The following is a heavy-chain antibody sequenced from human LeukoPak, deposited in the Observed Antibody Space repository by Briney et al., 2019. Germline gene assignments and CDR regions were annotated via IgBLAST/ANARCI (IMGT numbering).Heavy chain of an antibody. CDR3: ARDPAIVIAARGAFDI. D-gene: IGHD6-6*01. CDR1: GYSISSGYY. J-gene: IGHJ3*02. CDR2: IYHSGST. V-gene: IGHV4-38-2*02. Sequence: SETLPLTCTVSGYSISSGYYWGWIRQPPGKGLEWIGSIYHSGSTYYNPSLKSRVTISVDTSKNQFSLKLSSVTAADTAVYYCARDPAIVIAARGAFDIWGQGTMVTVSS.